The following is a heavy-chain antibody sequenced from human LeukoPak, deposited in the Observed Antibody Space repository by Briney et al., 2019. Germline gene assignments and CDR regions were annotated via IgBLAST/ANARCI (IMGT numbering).Heavy chain of an antibody. V-gene: IGHV3-21*06. CDR2: ISGSSSYI. CDR1: GFTFSSYS. Sequence: GGSLRLSCAASGFTFSSYSMNWVRQAPGKGLEWVSSISGSSSYIYYADSVKGRFTISRDNAKNSLYLQINSLRGDDTAVYFCARDGQGGAPYAQDYWGQGTLVIVSS. D-gene: IGHD3-16*01. J-gene: IGHJ4*02. CDR3: ARDGQGGAPYAQDY.